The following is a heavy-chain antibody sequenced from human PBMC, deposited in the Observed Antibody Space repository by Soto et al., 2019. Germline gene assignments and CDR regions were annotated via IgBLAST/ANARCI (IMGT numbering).Heavy chain of an antibody. J-gene: IGHJ6*03. D-gene: IGHD2-2*01. CDR2: IYYSGST. CDR1: GGSISSYY. V-gene: IGHV4-59*01. Sequence: PSETLSLTCTVSGGSISSYYWSWIRQPPGKGLEWIGYIYYSGSTNYNPSLKSRVTISVDTSKNQFSLKLSSVTAADTAVYYCARGWGVVPAYYYMDVWGKGTTVTVSS. CDR3: ARGWGVVPAYYYMDV.